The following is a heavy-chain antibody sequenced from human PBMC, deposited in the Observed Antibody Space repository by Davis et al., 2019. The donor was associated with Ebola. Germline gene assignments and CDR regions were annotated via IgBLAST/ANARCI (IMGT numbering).Heavy chain of an antibody. V-gene: IGHV1-18*04. J-gene: IGHJ6*04. CDR1: GYTFTGYY. D-gene: IGHD4-17*01. CDR2: ISAYNGNT. Sequence: ASVKVSCKASGYTFTGYYMHWVRQAPGQGLEWMGWISAYNGNTNYAQKLQGRVTMTTDTSTSTAYMELRSLRSDDTAVYYCARRYGDYGYYYGMDVWGKGTTVTVSS. CDR3: ARRYGDYGYYYGMDV.